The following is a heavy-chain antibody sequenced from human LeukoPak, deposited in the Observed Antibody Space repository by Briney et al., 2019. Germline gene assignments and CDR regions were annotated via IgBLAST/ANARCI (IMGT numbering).Heavy chain of an antibody. D-gene: IGHD2-2*01. CDR1: GFTFDDYA. CDR3: AKSLTLPAAFDY. V-gene: IGHV3-9*01. Sequence: QAGGSLRLSCAASGFTFDDYAMHWVRQAPGKGLEWVSGISWNSGSIGYADSVKGRFTISRDNAKNSLYLQMNSLRAEDTALYYCAKSLTLPAAFDYWGQGTLVTVSS. J-gene: IGHJ4*02. CDR2: ISWNSGSI.